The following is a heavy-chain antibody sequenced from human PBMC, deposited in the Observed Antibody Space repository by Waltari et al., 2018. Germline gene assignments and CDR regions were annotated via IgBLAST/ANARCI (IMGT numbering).Heavy chain of an antibody. Sequence: EMQVVESGGGLVQPGGSLRLSCAASGFTFNNYLMAWVRQAPGKGLEWVANIKQDGSEKYYVDSVKGRFTISRDNAKNSLSLQMNSLRDEDTAVYYCSRASDYFDGSGRPYTFDFWGQGTMVTVSS. CDR3: SRASDYFDGSGRPYTFDF. CDR2: IKQDGSEK. D-gene: IGHD3-22*01. V-gene: IGHV3-7*04. CDR1: GFTFNNYL. J-gene: IGHJ3*01.